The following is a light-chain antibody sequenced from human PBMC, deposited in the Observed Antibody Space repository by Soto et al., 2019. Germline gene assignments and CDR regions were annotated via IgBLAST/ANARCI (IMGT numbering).Light chain of an antibody. V-gene: IGKV1-6*01. J-gene: IGKJ2*01. CDR1: QGIRYD. CDR3: RHDYKYPRT. CDR2: AAS. Sequence: AIQMTQSPSSLSASVGDRVTITCRARQGIRYDLGLYQQKPGKAPKLLIYAASTLQSGVPSRFSGSGSGTDFTLTISSLQPEDFANYYCRHDYKYPRTFGQGTKLEIK.